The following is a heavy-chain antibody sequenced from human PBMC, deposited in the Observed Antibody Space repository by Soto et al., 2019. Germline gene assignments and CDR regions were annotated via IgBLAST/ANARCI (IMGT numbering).Heavy chain of an antibody. V-gene: IGHV1-69*13. J-gene: IGHJ6*02. D-gene: IGHD3-3*01. CDR2: IIPIFGTA. CDR1: GGTFSSYA. Sequence: ASVKVSCKASGGTFSSYAISWVRQAPGQGLEWMGGIIPIFGTANYAQKFQGRVTITADESTSTAYMELSSLRSEDTAVYYCARKGQGSFGVVIIGDYYYGMDVWGQGTTVTVSS. CDR3: ARKGQGSFGVVIIGDYYYGMDV.